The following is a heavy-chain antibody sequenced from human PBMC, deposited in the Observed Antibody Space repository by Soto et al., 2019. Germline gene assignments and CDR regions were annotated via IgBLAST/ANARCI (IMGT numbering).Heavy chain of an antibody. CDR2: IYYSGST. V-gene: IGHV4-30-4*01. Sequence: PSETLSLTCTVSGGSISSGDYYWSWIRQPPGKGLEWIGYIYYSGSTYYNPSLKSRVTISVDTSKNQFSLKLSSVTAADTAVYYCARAFLGILGEDYWGQGTLVTVSS. CDR1: GGSISSGDYY. D-gene: IGHD3-10*01. J-gene: IGHJ4*02. CDR3: ARAFLGILGEDY.